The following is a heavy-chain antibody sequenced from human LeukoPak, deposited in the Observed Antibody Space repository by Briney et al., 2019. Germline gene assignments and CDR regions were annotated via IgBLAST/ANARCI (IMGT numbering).Heavy chain of an antibody. J-gene: IGHJ6*04. CDR3: AKALWFGNGYYYGMDV. Sequence: GGSLRLSCAASGFTFSSYGMHWGRQAPGKGLEWGADISNDGSNKYYADSVKGRFTISRDNSKNTLYLQMNSLRAEDTAVYYCAKALWFGNGYYYGMDVWGKGTTVTVSS. CDR1: GFTFSSYG. V-gene: IGHV3-30*18. D-gene: IGHD3-10*01. CDR2: ISNDGSNK.